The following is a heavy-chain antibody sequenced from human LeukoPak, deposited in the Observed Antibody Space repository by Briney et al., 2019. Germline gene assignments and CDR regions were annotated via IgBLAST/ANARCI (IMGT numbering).Heavy chain of an antibody. CDR2: IYYSGST. CDR3: ARVRSESLWFGDLKDAFDI. J-gene: IGHJ3*02. CDR1: GGSISSYY. Sequence: SETLSLTYTVSGGSISSYYWSWIRQPPGKGLEWIGYIYYSGSTNYNPSLKSRVTISVDTSKNQFSLKLSSVTAADTAVYYCARVRSESLWFGDLKDAFDIWGQGTMVTVSS. V-gene: IGHV4-59*01. D-gene: IGHD3-10*01.